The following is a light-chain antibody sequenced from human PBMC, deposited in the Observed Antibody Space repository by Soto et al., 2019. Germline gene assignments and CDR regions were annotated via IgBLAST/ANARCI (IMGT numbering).Light chain of an antibody. Sequence: QSVLTQPPSASGSPGQSVTISCTGTSSDVGAYEYVSWYQHHPGRAPKLILYEVTKRPSGVPGRFSGSKSGNTASLTVSGLQAEDEADYYCSSYTSSSTLYVFGTGTKVTVL. CDR2: EVT. CDR3: SSYTSSSTLYV. J-gene: IGLJ1*01. CDR1: SSDVGAYEY. V-gene: IGLV2-8*01.